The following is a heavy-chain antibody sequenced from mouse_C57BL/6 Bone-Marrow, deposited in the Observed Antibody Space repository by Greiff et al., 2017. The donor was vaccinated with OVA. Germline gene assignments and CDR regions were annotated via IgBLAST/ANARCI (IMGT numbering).Heavy chain of an antibody. D-gene: IGHD2-1*01. J-gene: IGHJ3*01. CDR3: AREDGNWFAY. CDR2: INPSSGYT. Sequence: QVQLQQSGAELARPGASVKMSCKASGYTFTSYTMHWVKQRPGQGLEWIGYINPSSGYTKYNQKFKDKATLTANKSSSTAYMQLSSLTSEDSAVYYCAREDGNWFAYWGQGTLVTVPA. V-gene: IGHV1-4*01. CDR1: GYTFTSYT.